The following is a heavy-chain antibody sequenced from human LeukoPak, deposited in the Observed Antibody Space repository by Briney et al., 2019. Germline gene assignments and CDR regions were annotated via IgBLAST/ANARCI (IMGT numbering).Heavy chain of an antibody. D-gene: IGHD3-10*01. Sequence: GASVKVPCKASGGTLNSYAFSWVRQAPGQGLEWMGGIIPILGTTNYAQKCHGRVTVTADESTSTAYMELSSLRSEDTAVYYCAKSQGVYYGSGSYYNPYYMDVWGKGTTVTVSS. V-gene: IGHV1-69*13. CDR2: IIPILGTT. CDR3: AKSQGVYYGSGSYYNPYYMDV. J-gene: IGHJ6*03. CDR1: GGTLNSYA.